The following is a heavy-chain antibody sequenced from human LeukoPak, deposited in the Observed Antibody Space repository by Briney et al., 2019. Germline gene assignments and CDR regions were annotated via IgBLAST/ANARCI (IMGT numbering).Heavy chain of an antibody. CDR1: GFTVSSNY. V-gene: IGHV3-23*01. D-gene: IGHD3-22*01. CDR2: ISGSGGST. CDR3: AKSPTITMIVVAERFFDY. Sequence: GGSLRLSCAASGFTVSSNYMSWVRQAPGKGLEWVSAISGSGGSTYYADSVKGRFTISRDNSKNTLYLQMNSLRAEDTAVYYCAKSPTITMIVVAERFFDYWGQGTLVTVSS. J-gene: IGHJ4*02.